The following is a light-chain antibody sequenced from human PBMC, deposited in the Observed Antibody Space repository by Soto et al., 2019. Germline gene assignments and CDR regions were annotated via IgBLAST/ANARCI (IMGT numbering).Light chain of an antibody. Sequence: EIVLTQSPATLFLSPGERATLSCRASQSVSSYLAWYQQKPGQAPRLLIYDASNRATGIPARFSGSGSGTDFALTISSLEPEDFAVHYCQQRSNWRPWTFGQGTKVEIK. V-gene: IGKV3-11*01. CDR3: QQRSNWRPWT. CDR1: QSVSSY. J-gene: IGKJ1*01. CDR2: DAS.